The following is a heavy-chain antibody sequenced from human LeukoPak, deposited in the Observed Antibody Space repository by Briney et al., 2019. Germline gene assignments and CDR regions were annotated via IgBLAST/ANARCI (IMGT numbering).Heavy chain of an antibody. CDR2: IYHSGST. J-gene: IGHJ4*02. CDR1: GGSISSSNW. Sequence: SGTLSLTCAVSGGSISSSNWWSWVRQPPGKGLEWIGEIYHSGSTNYNPSLKSRVTISVDTSKNQFSLKLSSVTAADTAVYYCARGNPSGSSAAFDYWGQGTLVTVSS. V-gene: IGHV4-4*02. CDR3: ARGNPSGSSAAFDY. D-gene: IGHD1-26*01.